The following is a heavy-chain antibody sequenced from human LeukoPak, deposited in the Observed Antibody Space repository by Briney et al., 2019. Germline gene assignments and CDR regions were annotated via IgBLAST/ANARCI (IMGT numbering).Heavy chain of an antibody. V-gene: IGHV4-30-2*01. D-gene: IGHD3-10*01. CDR3: ARGHYGLES. J-gene: IGHJ5*01. CDR2: IYHSGST. Sequence: PSETLSLTCAVSGGSISSGGYSWSWIRQPPGKGLEWIGYIYHSGSTYYNPSLKSRVTISVDRSKNQFSLKLSSVTAADTAVYHCARGHYGLESWGQGTLVTVSS. CDR1: GGSISSGGYS.